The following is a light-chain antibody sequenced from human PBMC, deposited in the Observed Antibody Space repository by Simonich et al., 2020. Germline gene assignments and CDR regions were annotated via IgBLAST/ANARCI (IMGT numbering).Light chain of an antibody. CDR3: QSYDSSNHRV. J-gene: IGLJ3*02. Sequence: FMLPQPHSVSESPGKTVTISCTRSSGSIASNYVQWSQQRPGSAPTTVIYEDNQRPSGAPDRFSGSSDSSSNSASLTISGLKTEDEADYDCQSYDSSNHRVFGGGTKLTVL. CDR2: EDN. CDR1: SGSIASNY. V-gene: IGLV6-57*03.